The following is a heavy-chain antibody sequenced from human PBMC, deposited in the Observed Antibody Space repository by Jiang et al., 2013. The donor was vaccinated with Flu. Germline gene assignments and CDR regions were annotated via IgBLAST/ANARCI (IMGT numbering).Heavy chain of an antibody. CDR1: GDSVSSNSAA. V-gene: IGHV6-1*01. CDR3: VRQYSSGWSYYYGMDV. D-gene: IGHD6-19*01. Sequence: QTLSLTCAISGDSVSSNSAAWHWIRQSPSRGLEWLGRTYYRSKWYNDYAVSVKSRITINPDTSKNQFSLQLNPVTPEDTAVYYCVRQYSSGWSYYYGMDVWGQGTTVTVSS. CDR2: TYYRSKWYN. J-gene: IGHJ6*02.